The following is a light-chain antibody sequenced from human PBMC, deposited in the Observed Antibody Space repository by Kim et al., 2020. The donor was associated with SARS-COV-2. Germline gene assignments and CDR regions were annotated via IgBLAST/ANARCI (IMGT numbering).Light chain of an antibody. Sequence: QSALTQPASVSGSPGQSITISCTGTSSDVGGYNYVSWYQQYPGKAPKLMIYDVSKRHSGVSNRFSGSKSGNTASLTISGLQAEDEADYYCSSYRSSGYVFGTGTKVTVL. V-gene: IGLV2-14*03. CDR2: DVS. CDR3: SSYRSSGYV. CDR1: SSDVGGYNY. J-gene: IGLJ1*01.